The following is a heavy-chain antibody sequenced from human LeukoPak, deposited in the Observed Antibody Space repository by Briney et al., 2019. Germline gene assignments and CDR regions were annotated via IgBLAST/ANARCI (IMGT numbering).Heavy chain of an antibody. CDR1: GFTFSSYA. V-gene: IGHV3-30*01. J-gene: IGHJ4*02. CDR3: ARDPTIVAIQGYFDY. Sequence: GRSLRLSCAASGFTFSSYAMHWVRQAPGKGLEWVAVISYDGSNKYYADSVKGRFTISRDNSKNTLYLQMDGLRAEDTAVYYCARDPTIVAIQGYFDYWGQGTLVTVSS. D-gene: IGHD2-15*01. CDR2: ISYDGSNK.